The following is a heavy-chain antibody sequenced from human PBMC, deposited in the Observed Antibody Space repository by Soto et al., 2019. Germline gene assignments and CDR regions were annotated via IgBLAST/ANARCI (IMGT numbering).Heavy chain of an antibody. V-gene: IGHV3-33*01. D-gene: IGHD4-17*01. CDR2: IWYDGSNK. J-gene: IGHJ4*02. CDR3: ASDASGGYYGGTPAPPPLRFIDY. Sequence: GGSLRLSCAASGFTFSSYGMHWVRQAPGKGLEWVAVIWYDGSNKYYADSEKGRFTISRDNSKNTMYLQMNSLSAEDTQVNYCASDASGGYYGGTPAPPPLRFIDYWGQGTLVTVSS. CDR1: GFTFSSYG.